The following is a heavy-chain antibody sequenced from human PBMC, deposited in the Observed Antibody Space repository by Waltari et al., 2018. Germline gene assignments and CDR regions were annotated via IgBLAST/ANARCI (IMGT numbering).Heavy chain of an antibody. Sequence: EVQLVQSGAEVKKPGATVKISCKVSGYTFNDYSMHWLQQAPGNGLEWMGLVDPEDGEKIYAEKFQGRVTITADTSTDTAYMELSSLRSEDTAVYYCATEGYCSSTSCSAFDYWGQGTLVTVSS. J-gene: IGHJ4*02. D-gene: IGHD2-2*01. CDR2: VDPEDGEK. CDR1: GYTFNDYS. V-gene: IGHV1-69-2*01. CDR3: ATEGYCSSTSCSAFDY.